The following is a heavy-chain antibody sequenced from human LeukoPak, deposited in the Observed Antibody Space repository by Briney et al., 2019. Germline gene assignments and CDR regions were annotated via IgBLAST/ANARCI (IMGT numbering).Heavy chain of an antibody. CDR2: INPNSGGT. CDR1: GYTFTGYF. CDR3: ARDADRAADY. Sequence: ASVKVSCKSSGYTFTGYFMRWVRQAPGQGLEWMGWINPNSGGTDYAPKFQGRVTMTRDTSISTAYMELSSLRSDDTAVYYCARDADRAADYWGQGTLVTVSS. D-gene: IGHD6-25*01. J-gene: IGHJ4*02. V-gene: IGHV1-2*02.